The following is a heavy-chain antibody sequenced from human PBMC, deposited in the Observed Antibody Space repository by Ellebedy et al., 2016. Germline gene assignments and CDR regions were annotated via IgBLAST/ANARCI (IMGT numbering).Heavy chain of an antibody. V-gene: IGHV1-8*01. J-gene: IGHJ3*02. CDR1: GYTFTSYD. CDR2: MNPNSGNT. D-gene: IGHD3-3*01. Sequence: ASVKVSCKASGYTFTSYDINWVRQATGQGLEWMGWMNPNSGNTGYAQKFQGRVTMTRNTSISTAYMELSSLTSDDTAVYYCARRSSRSGSYSGNIWGQGTMVTVSS. CDR3: ARRSSRSGSYSGNI.